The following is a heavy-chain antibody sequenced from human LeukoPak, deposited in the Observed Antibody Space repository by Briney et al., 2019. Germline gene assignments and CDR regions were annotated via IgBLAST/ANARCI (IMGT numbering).Heavy chain of an antibody. J-gene: IGHJ4*02. Sequence: PGGSLRFSCAASGFSVSNNYMTWVRQAPGKGLEWVSVIDSGDYTYYADSMKGRFTISRDNSKNTVYLQMNSPRVEDTAFYYCARGMVRGPNERPFDYWGQGTLVTVSS. V-gene: IGHV3-53*01. CDR2: IDSGDYT. CDR3: ARGMVRGPNERPFDY. D-gene: IGHD3-10*01. CDR1: GFSVSNNY.